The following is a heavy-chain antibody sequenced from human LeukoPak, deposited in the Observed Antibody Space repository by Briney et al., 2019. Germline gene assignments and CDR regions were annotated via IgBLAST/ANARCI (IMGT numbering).Heavy chain of an antibody. CDR1: GFTFSSYA. V-gene: IGHV3-23*01. CDR2: ISGSGGST. D-gene: IGHD6-19*01. J-gene: IGHJ4*02. Sequence: PGGSLRLSCAASGFTFSSYAMSWVRQAPGKGLEWVSAISGSGGSTYYADSVKGRFTISRDNSKNTLYLQMNSLRAEDTAVYYCAKDLAVAGTPFYFDYWGQGTLVTVSS. CDR3: AKDLAVAGTPFYFDY.